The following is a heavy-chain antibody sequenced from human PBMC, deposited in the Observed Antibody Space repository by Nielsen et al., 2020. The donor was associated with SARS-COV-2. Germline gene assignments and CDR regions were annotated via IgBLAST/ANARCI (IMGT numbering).Heavy chain of an antibody. D-gene: IGHD4/OR15-4a*01. CDR3: ARGPGVEVVANYFDP. CDR2: INHRGRT. Sequence: SETLSLTCAVHGGSLSFHYWSWVRQPPGKGLEWIGEINHRGRTNYNPSLKNRVTISVDTSTKQFSLRLTSVTAADTAVYYCARGPGVEVVANYFDPWGQGTPVTVSS. V-gene: IGHV4-34*01. J-gene: IGHJ5*02. CDR1: GGSLSFHY.